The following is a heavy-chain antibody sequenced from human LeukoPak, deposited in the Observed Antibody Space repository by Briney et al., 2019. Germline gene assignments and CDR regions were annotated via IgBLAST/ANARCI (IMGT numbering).Heavy chain of an antibody. Sequence: ASVKVSCKASGYTFTRYHIHWVRQAPGQGLEWMGIINPSGGSTTYAHKFQGRVTMTRDTSTSTVYMELSSLRSEDTAVYYCARNLGGVDSEVYFDYWGQGTLVTVSS. CDR3: ARNLGGVDSEVYFDY. J-gene: IGHJ4*02. CDR1: GYTFTRYH. D-gene: IGHD2-21*01. CDR2: INPSGGST. V-gene: IGHV1-46*01.